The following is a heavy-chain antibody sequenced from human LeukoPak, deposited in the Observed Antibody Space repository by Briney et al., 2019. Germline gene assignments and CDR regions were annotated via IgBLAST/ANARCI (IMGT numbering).Heavy chain of an antibody. CDR3: PKKRRLRYFDWLSPRPRYYFDY. CDR1: GFTFSNAW. J-gene: IGHJ4*02. CDR2: IKSKTDGGTT. V-gene: IGHV3-15*01. D-gene: IGHD3-9*01. Sequence: PGGSLRLSCAASGFTFSNAWMSWVRQAPGKGLEWVGRIKSKTDGGTTDYAAPVKGRFTISRDDSKNTLYLQMNSLKTEDTAVYYCPKKRRLRYFDWLSPRPRYYFDYWGQGTLVTVSS.